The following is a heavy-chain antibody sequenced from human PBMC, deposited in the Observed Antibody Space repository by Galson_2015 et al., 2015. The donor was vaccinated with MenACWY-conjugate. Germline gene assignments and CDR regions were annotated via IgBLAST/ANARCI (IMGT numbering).Heavy chain of an antibody. CDR2: INPSGGST. D-gene: IGHD6-19*01. CDR1: GYTFTSYY. J-gene: IGHJ5*02. V-gene: IGHV1-46*01. CDR3: ARGTTTKYSSGWLNWFDP. Sequence: SVKVSCKASGYTFTSYYMHWVRQAPGLGLEWMGIINPSGGSTSYAQKFQGRVTMTRDTSTSTVYMELSSLRSEDTAVYYCARGTTTKYSSGWLNWFDPWGQGTLVTVSS.